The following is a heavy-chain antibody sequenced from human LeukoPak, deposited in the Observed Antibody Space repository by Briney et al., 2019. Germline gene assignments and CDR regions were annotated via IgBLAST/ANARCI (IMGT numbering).Heavy chain of an antibody. Sequence: KAGGSLRLSCAASGFTFSSYSMNWVRQAPGKGLEWVSFISTSGSYIFYADSVKGRFTISRDNAKSSLYLQMNNLRAEDTAVYYCATGWNSNYPWFFDYWGQGTLVTVSS. V-gene: IGHV3-21*01. CDR3: ATGWNSNYPWFFDY. D-gene: IGHD4-11*01. CDR1: GFTFSSYS. J-gene: IGHJ4*02. CDR2: ISTSGSYI.